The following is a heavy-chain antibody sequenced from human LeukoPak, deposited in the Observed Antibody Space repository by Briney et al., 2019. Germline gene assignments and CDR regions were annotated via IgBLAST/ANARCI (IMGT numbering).Heavy chain of an antibody. D-gene: IGHD1-26*01. V-gene: IGHV3-30*04. Sequence: PGGSLRPSCAASGFTFSTYAMHWVRQAPGKGLEWVAVISYGGSSENYADSVKGRFTVSRDNSKSTLYLQMNSLTPDDTSVYYCSRSPGILGTNYFDYWGQGTLVTVSS. J-gene: IGHJ4*02. CDR3: SRSPGILGTNYFDY. CDR1: GFTFSTYA. CDR2: ISYGGSSE.